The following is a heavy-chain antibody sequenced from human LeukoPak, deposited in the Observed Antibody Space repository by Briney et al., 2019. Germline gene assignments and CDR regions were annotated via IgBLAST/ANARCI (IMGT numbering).Heavy chain of an antibody. CDR2: INPNSGGT. CDR3: ARDGCSSTSCYQNWFDP. CDR1: GYTFTGYY. Sequence: ASVKVSCKASGYTFTGYYMHWVRQAPGQGLEWMGWINPNSGGTNYAQKFQGRVTMTRGTSISTAYMELSRLRSDDTAVYYCARDGCSSTSCYQNWFDPWGQGTLVTVSS. V-gene: IGHV1-2*02. D-gene: IGHD2-2*01. J-gene: IGHJ5*02.